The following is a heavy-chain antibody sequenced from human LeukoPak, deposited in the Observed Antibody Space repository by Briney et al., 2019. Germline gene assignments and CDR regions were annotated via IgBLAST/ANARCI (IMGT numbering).Heavy chain of an antibody. J-gene: IGHJ4*02. D-gene: IGHD3-10*01. Sequence: PSETLSLTCAVYGGSFSGYYWSWMRQPPGKGLEWIGEINHSGSTNYNPSLKSRVTISVDTSKNQFSLKLSSVTAADTAVYYCARDPGEYGSDPFPAYWGQGTLVTVSS. CDR3: ARDPGEYGSDPFPAY. V-gene: IGHV4-34*01. CDR2: INHSGST. CDR1: GGSFSGYY.